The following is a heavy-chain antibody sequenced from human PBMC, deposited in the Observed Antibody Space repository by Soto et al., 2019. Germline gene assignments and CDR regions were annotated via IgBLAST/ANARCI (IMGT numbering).Heavy chain of an antibody. V-gene: IGHV1-69*01. D-gene: IGHD3-22*01. CDR2: IMPIFGSA. Sequence: QVQLVQSGAEVKKPGSSVKVSCKASGSTFSRNTISWVRQAPGQGLEWMGGIMPIFGSANYAQKFQGRVTITADEYTRTVYMELSRLRSEDTAIYYCARQFDSDTSGYYYAYWGQGTLVTVSS. J-gene: IGHJ4*02. CDR1: GSTFSRNT. CDR3: ARQFDSDTSGYYYAY.